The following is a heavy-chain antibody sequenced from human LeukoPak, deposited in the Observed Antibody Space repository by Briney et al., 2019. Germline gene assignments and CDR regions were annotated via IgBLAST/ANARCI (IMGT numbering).Heavy chain of an antibody. J-gene: IGHJ6*04. D-gene: IGHD2-2*01. Sequence: GGSLRLSCAASGFTFSDYYMSWIRQAPGKGLEWVSYISSSSSYTNYADSVKGRFTISRDNAKNSLHLQMNSLRAEDTAVYYCARDCSSTSCYSSHGMGVWGKGTTVTVSS. CDR1: GFTFSDYY. CDR3: ARDCSSTSCYSSHGMGV. V-gene: IGHV3-11*06. CDR2: ISSSSSYT.